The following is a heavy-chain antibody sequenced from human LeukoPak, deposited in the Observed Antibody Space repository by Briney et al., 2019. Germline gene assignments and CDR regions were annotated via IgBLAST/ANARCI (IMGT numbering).Heavy chain of an antibody. CDR1: GGSISSSSYY. D-gene: IGHD3-22*01. Sequence: PSETLSLTCTVSGGSISSSSYYWGWLRQPPGKGLEGIGGIYYSGRTYYNPSLRSRVTIAVDTSKNQFSLKLSSVTAADTAVYYCAGPYYYDSSAYSQPFDYWGQGTLVTVSS. J-gene: IGHJ4*02. CDR2: IYYSGRT. V-gene: IGHV4-39*01. CDR3: AGPYYYDSSAYSQPFDY.